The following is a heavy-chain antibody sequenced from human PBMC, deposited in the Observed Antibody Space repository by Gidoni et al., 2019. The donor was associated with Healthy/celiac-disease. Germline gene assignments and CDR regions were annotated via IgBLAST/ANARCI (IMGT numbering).Heavy chain of an antibody. J-gene: IGHJ4*02. Sequence: RFTISRDKAKKSLYLQMNRLRAEDTAVYYCARDLSGSEDYWGQGTLVTVSS. CDR3: ARDLSGSEDY. D-gene: IGHD1-26*01. V-gene: IGHV3-11*04.